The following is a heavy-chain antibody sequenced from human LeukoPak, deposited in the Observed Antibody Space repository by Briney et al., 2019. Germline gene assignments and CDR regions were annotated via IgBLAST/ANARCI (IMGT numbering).Heavy chain of an antibody. CDR2: ISSSGSTI. CDR1: GFTFSDYY. CDR3: ARDRMAGTHDAFDI. J-gene: IGHJ3*02. Sequence: GGSLRLSCAASGFTFSDYYMSWIRQAPGKGLEWVSYISSSGSTIYYADSVKGRFTISRDNAKNSLYLQMNSLRAEDTAVYYCARDRMAGTHDAFDIWGQGTMVTVSS. V-gene: IGHV3-11*01. D-gene: IGHD6-19*01.